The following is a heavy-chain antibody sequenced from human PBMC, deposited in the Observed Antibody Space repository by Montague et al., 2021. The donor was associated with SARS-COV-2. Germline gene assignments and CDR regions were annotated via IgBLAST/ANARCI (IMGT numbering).Heavy chain of an antibody. D-gene: IGHD3-3*01. J-gene: IGHJ6*03. V-gene: IGHV4-59*01. CDR3: AGTYYDFWSGFIHYYYMVV. Sequence: NYNPSLKSRVTISVDTSKNQFSLKLSSVTAADTAVYYCAGTYYDFWSGFIHYYYMVVWGKGKTGTVSS.